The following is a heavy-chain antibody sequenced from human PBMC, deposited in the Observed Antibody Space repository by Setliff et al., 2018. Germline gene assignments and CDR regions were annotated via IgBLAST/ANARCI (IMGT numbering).Heavy chain of an antibody. J-gene: IGHJ4*02. D-gene: IGHD5-18*01. CDR3: AKEGGYSYGYDFDY. CDR2: INGDGSVA. CDR1: GFAFNTYW. V-gene: IGHV3-74*01. Sequence: GGSLRLSCAASGFAFNTYWMHWVRQVPGKGLVWVARINGDGSVANYADAVKGRFTISRDNAKNTLYLQMNSLRAEDTAVYYCAKEGGYSYGYDFDYWGQGTLVTVSS.